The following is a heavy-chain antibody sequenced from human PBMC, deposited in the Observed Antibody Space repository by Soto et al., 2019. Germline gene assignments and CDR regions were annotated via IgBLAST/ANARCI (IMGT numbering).Heavy chain of an antibody. CDR2: VNWTSGST. CDR1: GFTFDDYG. CDR3: AREWEPDAFDI. V-gene: IGHV3-20*04. Sequence: GGSLRLCCAASGFTFDDYGMSWARQAPGKGLEWVSCVNWTSGSTGYADSVKGRFTISRDNAKNSLYLQMNSLRAEDTAVYYCAREWEPDAFDIWGQGTMVTV. D-gene: IGHD1-26*01. J-gene: IGHJ3*02.